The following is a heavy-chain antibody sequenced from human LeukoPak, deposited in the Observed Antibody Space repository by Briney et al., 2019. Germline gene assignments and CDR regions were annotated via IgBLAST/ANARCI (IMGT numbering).Heavy chain of an antibody. Sequence: GGSLRLSCAASGCTFSGYGMHWVRQAPGKGLGWVAVILNDGSQEKYADSVKGRFTISRDNSKNTLFLQMNSLRAEDTAVYYCARDDALGDNALDIWGQGTMVTVSS. V-gene: IGHV3-33*01. CDR1: GCTFSGYG. J-gene: IGHJ3*02. CDR3: ARDDALGDNALDI. D-gene: IGHD3-16*01. CDR2: ILNDGSQE.